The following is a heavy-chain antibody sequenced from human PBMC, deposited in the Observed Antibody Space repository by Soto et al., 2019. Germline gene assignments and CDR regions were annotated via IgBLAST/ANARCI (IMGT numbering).Heavy chain of an antibody. D-gene: IGHD6-13*01. Sequence: GGSLRLSCAASGFTFSSYSMNWVRQAPGKGLEWVSYISSSSSTIYYADSVKGRFTISRDNAKNSLYLQMNSLRAEDTAVYYCARVWSSSWYPQYYYYYYGMDVWGQGTTVTVS. CDR1: GFTFSSYS. J-gene: IGHJ6*02. V-gene: IGHV3-48*01. CDR3: ARVWSSSWYPQYYYYYYGMDV. CDR2: ISSSSSTI.